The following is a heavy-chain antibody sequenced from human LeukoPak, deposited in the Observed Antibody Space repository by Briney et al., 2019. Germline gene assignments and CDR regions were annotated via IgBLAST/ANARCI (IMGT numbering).Heavy chain of an antibody. D-gene: IGHD2-15*01. CDR2: INAGNGNT. Sequence: ASVKVSCKASEYTFTSYAMHWVRQAPGQRLEWMGWINAGNGNTKYSQKFQGRVTITRDTSASTAYMELSSMRSEDTAVYYCARVCSGGSCYYYYGMDVWGKGTTVTVSS. V-gene: IGHV1-3*01. CDR1: EYTFTSYA. CDR3: ARVCSGGSCYYYYGMDV. J-gene: IGHJ6*04.